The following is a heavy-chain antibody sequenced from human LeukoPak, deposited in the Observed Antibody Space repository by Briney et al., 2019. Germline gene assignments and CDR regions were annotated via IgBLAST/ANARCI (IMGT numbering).Heavy chain of an antibody. J-gene: IGHJ4*02. D-gene: IGHD6-13*01. CDR3: ARDGDRYSSSWFDY. CDR2: ISYDGSNK. Sequence: GGSLRLSCAASGFTFSSYAMRWVRQAPGKGLEWVAVISYDGSNKYYADSVKGRFTISIENSKNTLYLQMNSLRAEATAVYYCARDGDRYSSSWFDYWGQGTLVTVSS. CDR1: GFTFSSYA. V-gene: IGHV3-30*04.